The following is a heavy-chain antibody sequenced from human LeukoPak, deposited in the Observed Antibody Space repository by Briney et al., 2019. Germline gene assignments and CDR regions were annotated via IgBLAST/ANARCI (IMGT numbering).Heavy chain of an antibody. CDR1: GFTFSSYA. J-gene: IGHJ6*03. D-gene: IGHD6-6*01. CDR2: ISGSGGST. Sequence: GGSLRLSCAASGFTFSSYAMSWVRQAPGKGLEWVSAISGSGGSTYYADSVKGRFTISRDNSKNTLYLQMNSLRAEDTAVYYCAKGRGSSSSYYYYYYMDVWGKGTTVTVSS. V-gene: IGHV3-23*01. CDR3: AKGRGSSSSYYYYYYMDV.